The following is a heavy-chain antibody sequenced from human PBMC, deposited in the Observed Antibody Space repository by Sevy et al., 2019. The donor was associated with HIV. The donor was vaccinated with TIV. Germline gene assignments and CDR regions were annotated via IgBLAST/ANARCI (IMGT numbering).Heavy chain of an antibody. V-gene: IGHV4-34*01. CDR3: ARGIYGYYGSGSYRTTANRLNWYFDL. Sequence: SETLSLTCAVYGGSFSGYYWSWIRQPPGKGLESIGEINHSGSTNYNPSLKSRVTISVDTSKNQFSLKLSSVTAADTAVYYCARGIYGYYGSGSYRTTANRLNWYFDLWGRGTLVTVSS. CDR2: INHSGST. CDR1: GGSFSGYY. J-gene: IGHJ2*01. D-gene: IGHD3-10*01.